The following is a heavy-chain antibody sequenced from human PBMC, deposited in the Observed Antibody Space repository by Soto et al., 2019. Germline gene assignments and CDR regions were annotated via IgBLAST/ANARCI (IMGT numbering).Heavy chain of an antibody. CDR3: ARGYCGSTSCPNRYYFDY. Sequence: QVQLQESGPGLVKPSETLSLTCTVSGGSISSYYWSWIRQPPGKGLEWIGYIYYSGSTNYNPSLKSRGTITVATAKNQSSLKLSSVTVADTAVYYCARGYCGSTSCPNRYYFDYWGQGTLVTVSS. CDR1: GGSISSYY. V-gene: IGHV4-59*01. D-gene: IGHD2-2*01. CDR2: IYYSGST. J-gene: IGHJ4*02.